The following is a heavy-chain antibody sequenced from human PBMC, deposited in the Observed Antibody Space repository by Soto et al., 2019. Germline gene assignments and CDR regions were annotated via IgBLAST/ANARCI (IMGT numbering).Heavy chain of an antibody. V-gene: IGHV3-74*01. CDR1: GFTFSSYW. CDR2: IKSEGRGT. CDR3: ARGDGDYLDGSGNLGRH. Sequence: EVQLVESGGGLVQPGGSLRLSCAASGFTFSSYWMHWVRQAPGKGLVWVSRIKSEGRGTYYADSVKGRLTISRDNARNTLYLQMNALRAENTAVHYCARGDGDYLDGSGNLGRHWGQGALVTVSS. D-gene: IGHD3-22*01. J-gene: IGHJ4*02.